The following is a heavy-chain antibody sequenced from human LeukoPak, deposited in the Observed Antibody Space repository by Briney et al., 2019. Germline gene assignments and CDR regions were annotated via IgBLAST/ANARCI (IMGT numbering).Heavy chain of an antibody. CDR2: INAGNGNT. V-gene: IGHV1-3*01. CDR1: GYTFTSYA. CDR3: ARVFALKYYYDSSGYYQAFDY. J-gene: IGHJ4*02. Sequence: ASVEVSCKASGYTFTSYAMHWVRQAPGQRLEWMGWINAGNGNTKYSQKFQGRVTITRDTSASTAHMELSSLRSEDTAVYYCARVFALKYYYDSSGYYQAFDYWGQGTLVTVSS. D-gene: IGHD3-22*01.